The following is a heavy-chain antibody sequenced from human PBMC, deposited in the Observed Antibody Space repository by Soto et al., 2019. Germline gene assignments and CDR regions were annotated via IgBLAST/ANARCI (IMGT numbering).Heavy chain of an antibody. Sequence: LRLSCAASGFTFSSYAMHWVRQAPGKGLEWVAVISYDGSNKYYADSVKGRFTISRDNSKNTLYLQMNSLRAEDTAVYYCAREGATIPPPLSYWGQGTLVTVSS. J-gene: IGHJ4*02. CDR3: AREGATIPPPLSY. CDR1: GFTFSSYA. CDR2: ISYDGSNK. V-gene: IGHV3-30-3*01. D-gene: IGHD1-26*01.